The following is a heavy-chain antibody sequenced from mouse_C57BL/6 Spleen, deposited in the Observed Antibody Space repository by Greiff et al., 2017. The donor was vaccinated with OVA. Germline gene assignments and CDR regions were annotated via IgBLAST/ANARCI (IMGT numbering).Heavy chain of an antibody. J-gene: IGHJ4*01. Sequence: QVQLKESGPGLVQPSQSLSITCTVSGFSLTSYGVHWVRQSPGKGLEWLGVIWSGGSTDYNAAFISRLSISKDNSKSQVFFKMNSLRADDTAIYYCARKGTTVDAMDYWGQGTSVTVSS. CDR1: GFSLTSYG. V-gene: IGHV2-2*01. D-gene: IGHD1-1*01. CDR2: IWSGGST. CDR3: ARKGTTVDAMDY.